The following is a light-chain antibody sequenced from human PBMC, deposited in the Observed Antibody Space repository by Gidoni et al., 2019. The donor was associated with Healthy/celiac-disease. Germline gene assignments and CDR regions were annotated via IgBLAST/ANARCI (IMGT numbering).Light chain of an antibody. CDR1: QSISSW. V-gene: IGKV1-5*03. J-gene: IGKJ4*01. Sequence: DIQMTQSPSTLSASVGDRVTITCRASQSISSWLAWYQQKQGKAPKLLIYKASSLESGVPARFSGSGSGTEFTLIISSLQPDDFATYHCQQYNSYPLTFGGGTKVEIK. CDR2: KAS. CDR3: QQYNSYPLT.